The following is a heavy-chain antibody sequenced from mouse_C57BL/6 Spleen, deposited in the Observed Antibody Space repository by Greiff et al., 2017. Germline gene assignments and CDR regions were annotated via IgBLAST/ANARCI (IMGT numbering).Heavy chain of an antibody. D-gene: IGHD4-1*01. CDR2: IDPETGGT. CDR3: TRGPKLGYWYFDV. CDR1: GYTFTDYE. J-gene: IGHJ1*03. V-gene: IGHV1-15*01. Sequence: VQLQQSGAELVRPGASVTLSCKASGYTFTDYEMHWVKQTPVHGLEWIGAIDPETGGTAYNQKFKGKAILTADKSSSTAYMELRSLTSEDSSVYYCTRGPKLGYWYFDVWGTGTTVTVSS.